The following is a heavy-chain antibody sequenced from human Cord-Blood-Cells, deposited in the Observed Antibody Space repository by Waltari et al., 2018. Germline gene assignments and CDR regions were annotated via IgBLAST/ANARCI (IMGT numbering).Heavy chain of an antibody. Sequence: QVQLQESGPGLVKPSETLSLTCAVSGYSISSGYYWGWIRQPPGKGLEWIGSIYHSGSTYYTPSLKSRVTISVDTSKNQFSLKLSSVTAADTAVYYCAVGYCSSTSCYSSSWYDYWGQGTLVTVSS. V-gene: IGHV4-38-2*01. CDR1: GYSISSGYY. J-gene: IGHJ4*02. CDR2: IYHSGST. CDR3: AVGYCSSTSCYSSSWYDY. D-gene: IGHD2-2*02.